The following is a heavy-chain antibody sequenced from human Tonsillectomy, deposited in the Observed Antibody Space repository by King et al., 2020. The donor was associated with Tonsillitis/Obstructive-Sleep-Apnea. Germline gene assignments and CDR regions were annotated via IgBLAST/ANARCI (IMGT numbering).Heavy chain of an antibody. J-gene: IGHJ3*02. CDR3: ARDYRGDRGGFDI. CDR2: ISNDGSNK. CDR1: GFTFSSFV. Sequence: HVQLVESGGGVVQPGRSLRLSCAASGFTFSSFVMHWVRQGPGKGLEWVAVISNDGSNKYYADSVKGRFTISRDKSKNTLYLQMNSLRAEDTAVYYCARDYRGDRGGFDIWGQGTMVTVSS. V-gene: IGHV3-30*04. D-gene: IGHD3-10*01.